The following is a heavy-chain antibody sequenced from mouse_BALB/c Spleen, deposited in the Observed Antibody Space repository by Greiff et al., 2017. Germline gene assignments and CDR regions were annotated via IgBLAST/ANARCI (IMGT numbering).Heavy chain of an antibody. D-gene: IGHD1-1*01. J-gene: IGHJ4*01. Sequence: EVKLVESGGGLVKPGGSLKLSCAASGFTFSSYAMSWVRQTPEKRLEWVASISSGGSTYYPDSVKGRFTISRDNARNILYLQMSSLRSEDTAMYYCARGRYYGSSLYYYAMDDWGQGTSVTVSS. CDR2: ISSGGST. CDR3: ARGRYYGSSLYYYAMDD. CDR1: GFTFSSYA. V-gene: IGHV5-6-5*01.